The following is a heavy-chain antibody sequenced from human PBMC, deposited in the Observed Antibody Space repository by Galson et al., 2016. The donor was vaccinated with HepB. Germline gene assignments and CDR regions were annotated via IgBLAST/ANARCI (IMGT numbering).Heavy chain of an antibody. D-gene: IGHD6-13*01. CDR1: GFTFSNYA. CDR3: ARYSNSWAPFDH. Sequence: SLRLSCAASGFTFSNYAMTWVRQAPGKGLEWVSGISGSGANTHYANAVKGRFTISRDNSNNTLYLQMNSLRAEDTALYFCARYSNSWAPFDHWGQGRLVTVSS. CDR2: ISGSGANT. V-gene: IGHV3-23*01. J-gene: IGHJ4*02.